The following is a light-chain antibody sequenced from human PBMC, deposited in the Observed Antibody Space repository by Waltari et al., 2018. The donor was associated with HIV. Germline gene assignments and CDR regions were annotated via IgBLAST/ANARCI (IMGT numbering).Light chain of an antibody. Sequence: QSALTQPPSASGTPGRRVTIFCSGNTSNVGSNPVNWYRQVPGTAPKLLMFSNNQRPSGVTDRFSGSKSGTSASLAIKGLQSEDEADYFCAARDDSLNSWVFGGGTKLTVL. CDR1: TSNVGSNP. CDR3: AARDDSLNSWV. CDR2: SNN. J-gene: IGLJ3*02. V-gene: IGLV1-44*01.